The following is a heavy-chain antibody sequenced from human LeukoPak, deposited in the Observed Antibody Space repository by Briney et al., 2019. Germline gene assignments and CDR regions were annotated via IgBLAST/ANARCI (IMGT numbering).Heavy chain of an antibody. CDR1: GFTFSSYA. V-gene: IGHV3-30*04. D-gene: IGHD2-2*02. J-gene: IGHJ6*03. Sequence: GGSLRLSCAASGFTFSSYAMHWVRQAPGKGLEWVAVISYDGSNKYYADSVKGRFTISRDNAKNTLYLQMNSLRAEDTAVYYCARDRYCSSTSCYRSADYYYYMDVWGKGTTVTISS. CDR2: ISYDGSNK. CDR3: ARDRYCSSTSCYRSADYYYYMDV.